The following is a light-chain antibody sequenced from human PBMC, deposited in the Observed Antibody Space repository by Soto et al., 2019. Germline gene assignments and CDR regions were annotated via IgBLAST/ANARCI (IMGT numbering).Light chain of an antibody. CDR2: GGF. V-gene: IGKV3-15*01. Sequence: IVLTQSPGTLSVSPGERVILSCRASQTLRNKLAWYQQKPGQAPRLLIYGGFTRATGIPARFSGSGSGTEFTLTINSLQSEDFAICYCQQHNAWPLTFGPGTKLDLK. J-gene: IGKJ3*01. CDR3: QQHNAWPLT. CDR1: QTLRNK.